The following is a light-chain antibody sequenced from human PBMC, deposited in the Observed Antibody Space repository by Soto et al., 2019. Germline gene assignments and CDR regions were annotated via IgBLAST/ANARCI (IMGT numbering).Light chain of an antibody. CDR2: GAS. Sequence: EIVMTQSPATLSVSPGERATLSCRASQSVKTNLAWYQQKPGQAPRLLIYGASTRATGISARFSGSGSGTEFTLTIRRLEPEDFAVYYCQQYGSSPLTFGGGTKVDIK. CDR1: QSVKTN. CDR3: QQYGSSPLT. V-gene: IGKV3-15*01. J-gene: IGKJ4*01.